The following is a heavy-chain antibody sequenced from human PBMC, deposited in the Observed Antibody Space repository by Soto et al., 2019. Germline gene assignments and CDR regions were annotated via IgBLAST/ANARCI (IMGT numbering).Heavy chain of an antibody. CDR2: VYYSGST. J-gene: IGHJ6*03. CDR1: GDSLSSSSSYY. D-gene: IGHD3-3*01. Sequence: QPQLQESGPGLVKPSETLSLSCAVSGDSLSSSSSYYWGWIRQPPGKGLEWIANVYYSGSTYYNPSLKSRVTISLETSKNEVSLRLRSVTAADTAVYYCARIKIVGVLTYYMDVWGKWTPITVSS. V-gene: IGHV4-39*01. CDR3: ARIKIVGVLTYYMDV.